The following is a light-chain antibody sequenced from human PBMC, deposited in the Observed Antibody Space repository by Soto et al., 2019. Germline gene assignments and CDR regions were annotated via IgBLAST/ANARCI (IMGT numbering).Light chain of an antibody. V-gene: IGLV2-14*01. CDR2: EVS. J-gene: IGLJ2*01. CDR3: TSFTSSSPVV. Sequence: QSALTQPASVSGSPGQSITISCTGTSSDVGNYNYVSWYQLHPGKAPILMIYEVSNRPSGVSNRFSGSKSGTTASLTISGLQAEDEADYDCTSFTSSSPVVFGGGTKLTVL. CDR1: SSDVGNYNY.